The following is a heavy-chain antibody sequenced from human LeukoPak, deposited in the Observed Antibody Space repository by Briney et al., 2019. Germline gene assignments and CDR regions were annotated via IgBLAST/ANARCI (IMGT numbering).Heavy chain of an antibody. D-gene: IGHD6-13*01. J-gene: IGHJ4*02. CDR3: ARGYSSSWYLNYFDY. V-gene: IGHV1-18*01. Sequence: ASVTVSCKASGYTFTSYGISWVRQAPGQGLEWMGWISAYNGNTNYAQKLQGRVTMTTDTSTSTAYMELRSLRSDDTAVYYCARGYSSSWYLNYFDYWGQGTLVTVSS. CDR2: ISAYNGNT. CDR1: GYTFTSYG.